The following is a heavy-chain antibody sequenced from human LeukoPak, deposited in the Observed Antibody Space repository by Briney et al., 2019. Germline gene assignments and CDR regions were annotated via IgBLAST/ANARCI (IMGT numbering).Heavy chain of an antibody. D-gene: IGHD6-25*01. V-gene: IGHV3-43D*03. CDR3: ARGNYRSAQTMFDS. Sequence: GGSLRLSCAASGFTFYDYAMHWLRQVPGKGLEWISLITWGDGDPYYADSVRGRFSISRVNTRDSLYLQMSSLRPEDTAFYFCARGNYRSAQTMFDSWGPGTLVTVSS. J-gene: IGHJ4*02. CDR1: GFTFYDYA. CDR2: ITWGDGDP.